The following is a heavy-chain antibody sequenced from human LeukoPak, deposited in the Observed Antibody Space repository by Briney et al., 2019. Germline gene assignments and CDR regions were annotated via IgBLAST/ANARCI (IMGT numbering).Heavy chain of an antibody. D-gene: IGHD3-10*01. J-gene: IGHJ4*02. Sequence: SETLSLTCTVSGGSISSGSYYWSWIRQPAGKGLEWIGRIYTSGSTNYNPSLKSRVTISVDTSKNQFSLKLSSVTAADTAVYYCARRGPYGSGSYFDDYWGQGTLVTVSS. CDR2: IYTSGST. V-gene: IGHV4-61*02. CDR3: ARRGPYGSGSYFDDY. CDR1: GGSISSGSYY.